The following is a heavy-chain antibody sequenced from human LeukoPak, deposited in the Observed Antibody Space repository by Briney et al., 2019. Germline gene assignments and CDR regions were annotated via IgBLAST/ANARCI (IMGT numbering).Heavy chain of an antibody. Sequence: ASVKVSCKASGYTFTSYYMHWVRQAPGQGLEWMGIINPSGGSTSYAQKFQGRVTMTRDTSTSTVYMELSSLRSEDTAVYYCARARATIFGVVTSFYGMDVWGQGTTVTVSS. CDR3: ARARATIFGVVTSFYGMDV. J-gene: IGHJ6*02. D-gene: IGHD3-3*01. CDR1: GYTFTSYY. V-gene: IGHV1-46*01. CDR2: INPSGGST.